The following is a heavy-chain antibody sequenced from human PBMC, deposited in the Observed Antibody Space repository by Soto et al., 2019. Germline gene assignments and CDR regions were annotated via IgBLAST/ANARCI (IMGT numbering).Heavy chain of an antibody. J-gene: IGHJ4*02. CDR3: ARAPRGCSSTTCSYYFDS. Sequence: EVQLVESGGGLVQPGGSLRLSCAASGFTVSSNYLGWVRQAPGKGLEWVSVIYSGGSTYYADSVKGRFTISRDNSKNTLYLQMNSLRAEDTAVYYCARAPRGCSSTTCSYYFDSWGQGTLVTVSS. V-gene: IGHV3-66*01. CDR2: IYSGGST. CDR1: GFTVSSNY. D-gene: IGHD2-2*01.